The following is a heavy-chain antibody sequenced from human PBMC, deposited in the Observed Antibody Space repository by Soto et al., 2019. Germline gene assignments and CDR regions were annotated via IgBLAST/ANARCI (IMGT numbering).Heavy chain of an antibody. V-gene: IGHV3-23*01. CDR3: AKQQGPGTPYYYAMDV. CDR1: GFTFSSYA. J-gene: IGHJ6*02. D-gene: IGHD1-1*01. Sequence: EVQLLESGGGLVQPGGSLRLSCAASGFTFSSYAMTWLRQAPGKGLEWVSVIRGTGDTTYYADSVKGRVTISEDNSKNTLYLQMRSRRAEDTAIYYCAKQQGPGTPYYYAMDVWGQGTTVTVSS. CDR2: IRGTGDTT.